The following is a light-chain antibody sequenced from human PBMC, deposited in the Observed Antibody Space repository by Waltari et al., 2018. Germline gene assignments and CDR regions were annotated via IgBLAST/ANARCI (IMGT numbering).Light chain of an antibody. J-gene: IGKJ1*01. Sequence: DIQMTQSPSTLSASVGDRVTITCRASQSINSWLVWYQQKPGKAPKLLIYKASSLESGVPSRFSGSGSGTEFTLTISSLQPDDFATYYCQQYDTYGTFGQGTKVDIK. CDR2: KAS. V-gene: IGKV1-5*03. CDR1: QSINSW. CDR3: QQYDTYGT.